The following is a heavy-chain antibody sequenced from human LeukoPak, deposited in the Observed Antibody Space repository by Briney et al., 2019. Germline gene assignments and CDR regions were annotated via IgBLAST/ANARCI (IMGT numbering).Heavy chain of an antibody. V-gene: IGHV3-23*01. CDR2: ISASGDDT. D-gene: IGHD3-10*01. CDR3: AKEVFDTGKAFES. CDR1: GFTFSSFA. J-gene: IGHJ4*02. Sequence: GGSLRLSSAASGFTFSSFALSWVRQAPGKGLEWVSTISASGDDTFYAASVKGRFTISRDNSKNTLHLQVNSLRAEDTAIYYCAKEVFDTGKAFESWGQGTLVTVSS.